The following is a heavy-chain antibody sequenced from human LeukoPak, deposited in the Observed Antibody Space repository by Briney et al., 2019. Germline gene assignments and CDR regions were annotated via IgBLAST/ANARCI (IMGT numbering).Heavy chain of an antibody. CDR2: IGSSISYI. V-gene: IGHV3-21*01. CDR3: AREGYYSGMDV. J-gene: IGHJ6*02. CDR1: GFTFSSYS. Sequence: GGSLRLSCAASGFTFSSYSMKWVRQAPGKGLEWVSFIGSSISYISYADSAKGRFTISRDNAKNSLYLQMNSLRAEDTAVYYCAREGYYSGMDVWGQGTTVTVSS.